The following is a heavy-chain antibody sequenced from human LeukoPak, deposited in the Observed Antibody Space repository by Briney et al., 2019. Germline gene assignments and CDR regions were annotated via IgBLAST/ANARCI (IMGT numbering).Heavy chain of an antibody. CDR2: INTDGSST. CDR3: ATWECSSTSCTNDY. Sequence: GGSLRLSCVASGFTFSSYWMHWVRQAPGKGLVWVSRINTDGSSTRYADSVKGRFTISRDNAKNTPYLQMNSLRAEDTAVYYCATWECSSTSCTNDYWGQGTLVTVSS. CDR1: GFTFSSYW. D-gene: IGHD2-2*01. V-gene: IGHV3-74*01. J-gene: IGHJ4*02.